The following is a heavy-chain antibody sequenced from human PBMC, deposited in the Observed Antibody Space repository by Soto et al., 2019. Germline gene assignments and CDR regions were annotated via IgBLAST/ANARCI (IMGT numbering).Heavy chain of an antibody. CDR2: ISSSSSYT. CDR1: GFTFSDYY. D-gene: IGHD3-9*01. Sequence: GGSLRLSCAASGFTFSDYYMSWIRQAPGKGLEWVSYISSSSSYTNYADSVKGRFTISRDNAKNSLYLQMNSLRAEDTAMYYCARDADILTGSDAFDIWGQGTMVTVSS. J-gene: IGHJ3*02. CDR3: ARDADILTGSDAFDI. V-gene: IGHV3-11*05.